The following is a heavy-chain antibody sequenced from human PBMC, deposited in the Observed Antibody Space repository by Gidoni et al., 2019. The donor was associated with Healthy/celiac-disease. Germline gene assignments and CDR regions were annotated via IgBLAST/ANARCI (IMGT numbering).Heavy chain of an antibody. CDR3: ARGSYYYGSGSPPPDV. Sequence: EVQLVESGGGLVQPGGSSGFPFSSYDMHWVRQATGKGLEWVSAIGTAGDTYYPGSVKGRFTISRENAKNSLYLQMNSLRAGDTAVYYCARGSYYYGSGSPPPDVWGKGTTVTVSS. V-gene: IGHV3-13*04. D-gene: IGHD3-10*01. J-gene: IGHJ6*04. CDR1: GFPFSSYD. CDR2: IGTAGDT.